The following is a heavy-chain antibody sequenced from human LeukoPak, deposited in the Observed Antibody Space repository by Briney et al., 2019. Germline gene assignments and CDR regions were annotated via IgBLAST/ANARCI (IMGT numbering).Heavy chain of an antibody. D-gene: IGHD2-8*02. CDR1: GFTFSTFA. Sequence: GGSLRLSCAASGFTFSTFAMIWVRQPPGKGLEWVSSIFPSGDEIHYADSVRGRFTISRDNSKSTLSLQMNRLRAKDTAMYYCATYRQVLLPFESWGQGTLVTVSS. J-gene: IGHJ4*02. CDR3: ATYRQVLLPFES. CDR2: IFPSGDEI. V-gene: IGHV3-23*01.